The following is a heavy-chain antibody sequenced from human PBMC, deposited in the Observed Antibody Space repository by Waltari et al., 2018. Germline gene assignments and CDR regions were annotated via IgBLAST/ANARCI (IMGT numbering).Heavy chain of an antibody. CDR3: ARGQMIVDPDDAFDI. D-gene: IGHD3-22*01. CDR1: GGSISSGSYY. CDR2: IYTSGRP. V-gene: IGHV4-61*02. Sequence: QVQLQESGPGLVKPSQTLSLTCTVSGGSISSGSYYWGWIRQPAGKGLEWIGRIYTSGRPNYNPALKYRVTISVDTSKNQFALKRSSVTAADTAVYYCARGQMIVDPDDAFDIWGQGTMVTVSS. J-gene: IGHJ3*02.